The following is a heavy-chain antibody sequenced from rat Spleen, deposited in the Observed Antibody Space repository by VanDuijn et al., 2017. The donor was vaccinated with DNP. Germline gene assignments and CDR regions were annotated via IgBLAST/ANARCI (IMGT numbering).Heavy chain of an antibody. CDR1: GYTFISSY. CDR2: INTGSGGT. CDR3: AREGPYYFDY. D-gene: IGHD1-11*01. V-gene: IGHV1-43*01. J-gene: IGHJ2*01. Sequence: QVQLQQSGAELAKPGSSVKISCKASGYTFISSYMGWIKQTTGQGLEFIGYINTGSGGTNYKEKFKGKATLTVDKSSSTAFMQLSSLTPDDSAVYYCAREGPYYFDYWGQGVMVTVSS.